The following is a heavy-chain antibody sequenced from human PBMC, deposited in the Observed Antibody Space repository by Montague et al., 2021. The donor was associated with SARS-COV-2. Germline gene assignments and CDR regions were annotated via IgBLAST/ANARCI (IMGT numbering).Heavy chain of an antibody. Sequence: SETLSLTCAVYGASFSDYHWTWIRQYPGEGLVWFGQINHGGSTKYNPPLHSRVTISLDTSKNQFSLKLNSVTAADTAVYYCARGSYGPDAFDIWGQGTMVTVSS. CDR2: INHGGST. CDR1: GASFSDYH. CDR3: ARGSYGPDAFDI. D-gene: IGHD5-18*01. V-gene: IGHV4-34*01. J-gene: IGHJ3*02.